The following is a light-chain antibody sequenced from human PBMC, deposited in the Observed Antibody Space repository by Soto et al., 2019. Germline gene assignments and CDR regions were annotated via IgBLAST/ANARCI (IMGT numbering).Light chain of an antibody. J-gene: IGKJ1*01. V-gene: IGKV3-15*01. CDR1: QSVRSN. Sequence: EIVMTQSPATLSVSPGEGATLSCRASQSVRSNLAWYQQKPGQAPRLLIYGASTRATGVPARFSGSGSGTEFTLTISSLQSEDFAVYHCQQYNNWPRTFGQGTKVDIK. CDR2: GAS. CDR3: QQYNNWPRT.